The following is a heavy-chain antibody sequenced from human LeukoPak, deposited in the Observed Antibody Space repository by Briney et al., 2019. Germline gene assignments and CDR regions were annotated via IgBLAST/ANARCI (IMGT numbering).Heavy chain of an antibody. J-gene: IGHJ4*02. V-gene: IGHV4-39*02. CDR2: IYYTGST. D-gene: IGHD1-14*01. CDR1: GGSISSSGYY. CDR3: ARLGLKTTGTIY. Sequence: SETLSLTCTVSGGSISSSGYYWGWIRQPPGKGLEWIASIYYTGSTLYNPPLKSRVTISVDTSDNHFSLKLTSVTAADTAVYYCARLGLKTTGTIYWGQGILVTVSS.